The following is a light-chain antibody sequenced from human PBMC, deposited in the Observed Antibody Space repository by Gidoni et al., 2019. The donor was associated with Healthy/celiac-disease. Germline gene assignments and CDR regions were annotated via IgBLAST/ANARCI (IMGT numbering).Light chain of an antibody. CDR1: QSISSW. J-gene: IGKJ2*03. CDR2: KAS. V-gene: IGKV1-5*03. CDR3: QQYNSYSYS. Sequence: DIQMTPPPSTLSASVGEIVTITCRASQSISSWLAWYQQKPDKAPKLLIYKASYLESGVPSRFSGSGSGTEFTLTISSLQPDDFATYYCQQYNSYSYSFXQXTKLEIK.